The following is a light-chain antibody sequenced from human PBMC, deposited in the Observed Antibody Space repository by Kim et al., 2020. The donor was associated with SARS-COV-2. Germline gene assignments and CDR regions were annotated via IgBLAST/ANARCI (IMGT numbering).Light chain of an antibody. Sequence: SLGESATLTSRASQSVSDNLAGYQQKTAQAPRLLIYGASTRATGIPARISGSGSGTEVTLTISSLQSEDYAVYYCQQYDDWPPWTFGQGTKVDIK. V-gene: IGKV3-15*01. CDR3: QQYDDWPPWT. CDR1: QSVSDN. J-gene: IGKJ1*01. CDR2: GAS.